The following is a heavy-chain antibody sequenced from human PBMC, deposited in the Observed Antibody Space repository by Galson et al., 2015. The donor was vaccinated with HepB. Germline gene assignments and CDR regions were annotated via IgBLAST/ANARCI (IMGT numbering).Heavy chain of an antibody. CDR3: ARDQGYSSDYYYGMDV. CDR1: GGTFSSYA. D-gene: IGHD5-18*01. V-gene: IGHV1-69*13. J-gene: IGHJ6*02. CDR2: IIPIFGTA. Sequence: SVKVSCKASGGTFSSYAISWVRQAPGQGLEWMGGIIPIFGTANYAQKFQGRVTITADESTSTAYMELSSLRSEDTAVYYCARDQGYSSDYYYGMDVWGQGTTVTVSS.